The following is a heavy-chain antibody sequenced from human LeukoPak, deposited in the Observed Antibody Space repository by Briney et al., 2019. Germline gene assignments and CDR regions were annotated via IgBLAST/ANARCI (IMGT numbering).Heavy chain of an antibody. Sequence: GGSLRLSCAASGFTFSSYRMHWVRQAPGKGLVWVSRINSDGSSTSYADSVKGRFTISRDISKNTLYLQMNSLRAEDTAVYYCARVLSGRGSLYDYYYYTDVWGKGTTVTISS. CDR1: GFTFSSYR. J-gene: IGHJ6*03. CDR2: INSDGSST. CDR3: ARVLSGRGSLYDYYYYTDV. V-gene: IGHV3-74*01. D-gene: IGHD3-10*01.